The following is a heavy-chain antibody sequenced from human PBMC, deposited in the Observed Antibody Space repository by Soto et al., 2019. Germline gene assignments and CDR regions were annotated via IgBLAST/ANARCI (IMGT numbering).Heavy chain of an antibody. D-gene: IGHD6-19*01. CDR3: ARRTVNIRTFYSGLKTHCFDC. J-gene: IGHJ4*02. CDR1: GDSMSSSDYY. V-gene: IGHV4-39*01. Sequence: SETLSLTCAVSGDSMSSSDYYWGWIRQPPGKGLEWIGSIYYSGSTYYNPSLQSRVAISVDTSKNQFSLKLKSVTAADTAIYYCARRTVNIRTFYSGLKTHCFDCWGQGAPVPVSS. CDR2: IYYSGST.